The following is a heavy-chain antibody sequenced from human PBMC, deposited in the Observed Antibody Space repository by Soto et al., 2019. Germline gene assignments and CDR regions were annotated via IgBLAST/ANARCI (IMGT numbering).Heavy chain of an antibody. Sequence: EVQLLESGGGLVQPGGSLRLSCAASGFTFSSYAMSWVRQAPGKGLEWVSSFSGSGDNTDYADYEKRRFTISRDNSKNTLYMQMNSLRADDTAVYYCAKDRYDILTGYPIQYGMDVWGQGTTVTVSS. J-gene: IGHJ6*02. CDR3: AKDRYDILTGYPIQYGMDV. CDR1: GFTFSSYA. V-gene: IGHV3-23*01. CDR2: FSGSGDNT. D-gene: IGHD3-9*01.